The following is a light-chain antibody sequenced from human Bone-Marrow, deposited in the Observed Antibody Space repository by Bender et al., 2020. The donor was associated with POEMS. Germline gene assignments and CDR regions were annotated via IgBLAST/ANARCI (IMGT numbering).Light chain of an antibody. CDR1: NSDVGGYDY. Sequence: QSALTQPASVSGSPGQSITVSCTGSNSDVGGYDYVSWYQQLPGKAPKLMVYDVTSRPSGVSDRFSGSKSGNTASLTISGLQAEDEAYYYCSSYTSSSSLLFGTGTKVTVL. J-gene: IGLJ1*01. V-gene: IGLV2-14*01. CDR2: DVT. CDR3: SSYTSSSSLL.